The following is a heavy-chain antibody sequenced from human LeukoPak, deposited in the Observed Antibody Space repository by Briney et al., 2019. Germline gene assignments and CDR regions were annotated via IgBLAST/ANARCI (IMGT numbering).Heavy chain of an antibody. CDR1: GFTFSPYR. CDR3: AKGGYYERPWYFDY. V-gene: IGHV3-30*18. CDR2: ISFDGTNK. D-gene: IGHD3-22*01. Sequence: PGGSLRLSCAASGFTFSPYRMHWVRQAPGKGLEWVAVISFDGTNKFYADSVKGRFTISRDNSKNALYLQMNSLRAEDTAVYYCAKGGYYERPWYFDYWGQGTLVTVSS. J-gene: IGHJ4*02.